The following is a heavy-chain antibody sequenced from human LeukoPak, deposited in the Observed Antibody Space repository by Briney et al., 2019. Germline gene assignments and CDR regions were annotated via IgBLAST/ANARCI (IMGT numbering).Heavy chain of an antibody. CDR3: AKLGYSYVFHY. J-gene: IGHJ4*02. CDR2: ISGSGGST. V-gene: IGHV3-23*01. Sequence: GGSLRLSCAASGFTFSSYGMSWVRQAPGKGLEWVSAISGSGGSTYYADSVKGRFTISRDNSKNTLYLQMNSLRAEDTAVYYCAKLGYSYVFHYWGQGTLVTVSS. D-gene: IGHD5-18*01. CDR1: GFTFSSYG.